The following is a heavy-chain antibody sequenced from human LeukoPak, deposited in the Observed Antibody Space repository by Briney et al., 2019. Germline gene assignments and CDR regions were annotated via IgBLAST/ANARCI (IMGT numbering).Heavy chain of an antibody. J-gene: IGHJ3*02. D-gene: IGHD1-14*01. CDR1: GGSISSSSYY. CDR2: IYYSGST. CDR3: ARDEGMGPAGAFDI. Sequence: SETLSLTCTVSGGSISSSSYYWGWIRQPPGKGLEWIGSIYYSGSTYYNPSLKSRVTISVDTSKNQFSLKLSSVTAADTAVYYCARDEGMGPAGAFDIWGQGTMVTVSS. V-gene: IGHV4-39*07.